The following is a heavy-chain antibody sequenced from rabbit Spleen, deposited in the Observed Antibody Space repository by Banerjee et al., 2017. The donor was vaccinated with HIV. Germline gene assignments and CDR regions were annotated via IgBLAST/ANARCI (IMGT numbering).Heavy chain of an antibody. V-gene: IGHV1S45*01. CDR3: ARDLVAVIGWNFNL. CDR1: GFSFSSSDY. J-gene: IGHJ4*01. Sequence: QEQVEESGGGLVQPEGSLALTCKASGFSFSSSDYICWVRQAPGKGLEWISCIAGSSSGFTYSATWAKGRYTLSKISSTTVTLEMTSLTAADTATYFCARDLVAVIGWNFNLWGPGTLVTVS. CDR2: IAGSSSGFT. D-gene: IGHD1-1*01.